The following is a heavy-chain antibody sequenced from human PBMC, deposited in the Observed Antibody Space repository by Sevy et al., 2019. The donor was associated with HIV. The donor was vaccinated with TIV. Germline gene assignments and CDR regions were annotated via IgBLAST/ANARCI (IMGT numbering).Heavy chain of an antibody. V-gene: IGHV3-7*01. Sequence: GGSLRLSCVGSGFSLESYWMNWVRQAPGKGLEWVANINQDGSVKYYVDSVKGRFTVSRDNARNSVYLQMNSLRVADTAVYYCVRAIQSDGSFWGQGTLVTVSS. J-gene: IGHJ4*02. D-gene: IGHD5-18*01. CDR2: INQDGSVK. CDR1: GFSLESYW. CDR3: VRAIQSDGSF.